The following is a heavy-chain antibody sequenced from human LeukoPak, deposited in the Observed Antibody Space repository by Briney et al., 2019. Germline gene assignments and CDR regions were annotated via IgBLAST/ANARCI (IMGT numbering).Heavy chain of an antibody. Sequence: PGGSLRLSCAASGFSFGGYWFSWVRQAPGEGLECVASIESGGSEKYYADSVKGRFTISRDNAKNSLYLQMNSLRPEDTAVYYCAKDRVEIAIYFFDYWGQGTLVTVSP. CDR3: AKDRVEIAIYFFDY. J-gene: IGHJ4*02. D-gene: IGHD5-12*01. CDR1: GFSFGGYW. V-gene: IGHV3-7*01. CDR2: IESGGSEK.